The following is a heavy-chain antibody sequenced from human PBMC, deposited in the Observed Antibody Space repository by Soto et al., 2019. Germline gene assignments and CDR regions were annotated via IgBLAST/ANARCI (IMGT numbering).Heavy chain of an antibody. CDR3: ARDLWGYCGTDCYPLDV. J-gene: IGHJ6*02. CDR2: MYNTGST. V-gene: IGHV4-59*01. Sequence: SETLSLTCTVSGGSISGYYWSWIRQPPGKGPEWIGYMYNTGSTVYNPSFKSRVTISVDTSKNQFSLKLNSVTAADTAVYYCARDLWGYCGTDCYPLDVWGQGTTVTVSS. CDR1: GGSISGYY. D-gene: IGHD2-21*02.